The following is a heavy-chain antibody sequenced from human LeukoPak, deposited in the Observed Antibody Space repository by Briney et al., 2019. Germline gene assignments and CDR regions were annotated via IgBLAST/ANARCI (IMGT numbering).Heavy chain of an antibody. J-gene: IGHJ4*02. D-gene: IGHD2-2*01. Sequence: SETLSLTCAVSGASISSSNWWSWARQPPGKGLEWIGEIYHAGITNYNPSLKSRVTISVDNSRNQFSLKLSSMTAADTAVYYCMRTYCSSTSCHYFDYWGQGALVTVSS. CDR2: IYHAGIT. CDR1: GASISSSNW. CDR3: MRTYCSSTSCHYFDY. V-gene: IGHV4-4*02.